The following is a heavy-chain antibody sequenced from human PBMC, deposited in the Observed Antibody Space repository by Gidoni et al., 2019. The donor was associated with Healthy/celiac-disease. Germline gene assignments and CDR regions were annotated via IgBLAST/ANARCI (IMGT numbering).Heavy chain of an antibody. CDR1: GYTFTGYY. V-gene: IGHV1-2*06. D-gene: IGHD6-6*01. J-gene: IGHJ5*02. Sequence: QVQLVQSGAEVKKPGASVKVSCKASGYTFTGYYMHWVRQAPGQGLEWMGRINPNSGGTNYAQKFQGRVTMTRDTSISTAYMELSRLRSDDTAVYYCARGGSIAARPRWFDPWGQGTLVTVSS. CDR2: INPNSGGT. CDR3: ARGGSIAARPRWFDP.